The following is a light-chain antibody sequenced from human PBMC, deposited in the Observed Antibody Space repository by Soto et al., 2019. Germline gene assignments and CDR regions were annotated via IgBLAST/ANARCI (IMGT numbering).Light chain of an antibody. CDR1: SSNIGAGYD. CDR2: DNS. CDR3: QSYDSSLSGSV. J-gene: IGLJ2*01. V-gene: IGLV1-40*01. Sequence: SVLTQPPSVSGAPGQRVTISCTGSSSNIGAGYDVHWYQHLPGTAPKLLIYDNSNRPSGVPDRFSGSKSGTSASLAITGLQAEDEADYYCQSYDSSLSGSVFGGGTQLTVL.